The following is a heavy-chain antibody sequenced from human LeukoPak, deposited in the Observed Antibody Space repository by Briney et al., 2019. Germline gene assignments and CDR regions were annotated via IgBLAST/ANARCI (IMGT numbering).Heavy chain of an antibody. Sequence: GRSLRLSCAASGFTFDDYAMHWVRQAPGKGLEWVSGISWNSGSIGYADSVKDRFTISRDNAKNSLYLQMNSLRAEDTALYYCAKAGYSGYDVYYYYYYMDVWGKGTTVTVSS. D-gene: IGHD5-12*01. V-gene: IGHV3-9*01. CDR3: AKAGYSGYDVYYYYYYMDV. CDR2: ISWNSGSI. CDR1: GFTFDDYA. J-gene: IGHJ6*03.